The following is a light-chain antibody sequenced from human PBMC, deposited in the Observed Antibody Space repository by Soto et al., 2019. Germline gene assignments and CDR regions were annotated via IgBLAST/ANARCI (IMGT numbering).Light chain of an antibody. J-gene: IGKJ2*01. CDR2: AAS. CDR3: QKYNSDPYT. CDR1: QGISNY. Sequence: DIQMTQSPSSLSASVGDRVTITCRASQGISNYLDWYQQKPGKVPKLLIYAASTLHSGVPSRFSGSGSGTDFTLTISSLQPEDVATYFCQKYNSDPYTFGQGTKLEIK. V-gene: IGKV1-27*01.